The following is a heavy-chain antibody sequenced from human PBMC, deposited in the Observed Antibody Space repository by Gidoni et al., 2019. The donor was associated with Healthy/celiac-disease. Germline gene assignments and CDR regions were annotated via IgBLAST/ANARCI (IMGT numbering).Heavy chain of an antibody. CDR1: GCTFSSYA. V-gene: IGHV3-23*01. J-gene: IGHJ3*02. Sequence: EVQLLESGGGLVQPGGSLSRSCTTSGCTFSSYAMSWVRPAPGKGLDWVSAISGSGGSTSYAVSVTGRFTISRDNSKNTLYLQLNSLRAEATAVYYCAKVYGDYDVYAFDIWGQGTMVTVSS. CDR3: AKVYGDYDVYAFDI. D-gene: IGHD4-17*01. CDR2: ISGSGGST.